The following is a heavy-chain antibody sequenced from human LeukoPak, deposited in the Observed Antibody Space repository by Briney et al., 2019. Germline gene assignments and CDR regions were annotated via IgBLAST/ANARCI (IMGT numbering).Heavy chain of an antibody. Sequence: ASVKVSCKASGYTFTDYYMHWVRQAPGQGLEWMGWINPHSGGTNYAQKFQGWVTMTRDTSISTAYMELSRLRSDDTAVYYCARGGDRGAFDIWGQGTMVTVSS. CDR3: ARGGDRGAFDI. CDR1: GYTFTDYY. D-gene: IGHD3-16*01. V-gene: IGHV1-2*04. CDR2: INPHSGGT. J-gene: IGHJ3*02.